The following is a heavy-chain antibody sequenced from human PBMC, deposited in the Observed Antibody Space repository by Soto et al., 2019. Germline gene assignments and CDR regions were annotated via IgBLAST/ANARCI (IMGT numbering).Heavy chain of an antibody. Sequence: GGSLRLSCAASGFTFSSYAMHWVRQAPGKGLEWVAVISYDGSNKYYADSVKGRFTISRDNSKNTQYLQMNSLRAEDTAVYYWARGGYGSSTSCAEYYYYGMDVWGQGTTVTVSS. CDR1: GFTFSSYA. D-gene: IGHD2-2*01. CDR3: ARGGYGSSTSCAEYYYYGMDV. J-gene: IGHJ6*02. CDR2: ISYDGSNK. V-gene: IGHV3-30-3*01.